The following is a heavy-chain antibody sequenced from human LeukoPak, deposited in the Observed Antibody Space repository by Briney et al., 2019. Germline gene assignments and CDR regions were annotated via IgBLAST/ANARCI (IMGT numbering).Heavy chain of an antibody. Sequence: GGSLRLSCTASGFTFGDYAMSWFRQAPGKGLEWVGFIRSKAYGGTTEYAASVKGRFTISRDDSKSIAYLQMNSLKTGDTAVYYCTSSIAAAGSYYFDYWGQGTLVTVSS. CDR2: IRSKAYGGTT. CDR1: GFTFGDYA. J-gene: IGHJ4*02. CDR3: TSSIAAAGSYYFDY. V-gene: IGHV3-49*03. D-gene: IGHD6-13*01.